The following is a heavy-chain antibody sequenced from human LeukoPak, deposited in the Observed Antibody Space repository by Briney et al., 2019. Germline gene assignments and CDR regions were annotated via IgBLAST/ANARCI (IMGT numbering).Heavy chain of an antibody. D-gene: IGHD2-21*02. CDR1: GESLSGYY. CDR3: ARGWGPAYCGGDCHRHFDY. J-gene: IGHJ4*02. CDR2: IIDTGST. V-gene: IGHV4-34*01. Sequence: SETLSLTCVVYGESLSGYYWTWIRQPPGKGLEWIGEIIDTGSTKYNSSLKSRVTISVDTSKNEFSLNLTSVTAADMAVYYCARGWGPAYCGGDCHRHFDYWGQGILVTVSS.